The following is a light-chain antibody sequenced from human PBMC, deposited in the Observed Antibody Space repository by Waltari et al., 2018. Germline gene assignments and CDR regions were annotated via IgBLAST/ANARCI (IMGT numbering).Light chain of an antibody. Sequence: SYELTQPPPVSASSGQTASITCSGEKLGDKYASWYQHRPGQSPVLVIYHDAQRPSGSPERFSCSNSGHTATLTISGTQAMDEADYYCQAWDISTYVVCGGGTKLTVL. V-gene: IGLV3-1*01. CDR3: QAWDISTYVV. CDR2: HDA. J-gene: IGLJ2*01. CDR1: KLGDKY.